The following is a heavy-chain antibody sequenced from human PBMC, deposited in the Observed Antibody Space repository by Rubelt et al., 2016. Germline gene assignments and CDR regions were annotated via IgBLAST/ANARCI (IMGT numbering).Heavy chain of an antibody. CDR3: ARLRDAFDI. V-gene: IGHV4-59*08. J-gene: IGHJ3*02. Sequence: GCIGYIYYSGNTNYNPSLKSRVTISIDTSKNQFSLKLNSVTAADTGVYYCARLRDAFDIWGQGTMVTVSS. CDR2: IYYSGNT.